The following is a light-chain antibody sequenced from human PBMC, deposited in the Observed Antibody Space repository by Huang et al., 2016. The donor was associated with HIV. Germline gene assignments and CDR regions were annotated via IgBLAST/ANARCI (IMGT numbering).Light chain of an antibody. J-gene: IGKJ2*01. CDR3: LQYNNWPRT. Sequence: ERVMTQSPDTLSVSPGERATLTCRASQYISTNLALYQQKPGQAPRRLIYDASTRVADIPARFSGSGSGTEFTLAISSLESEEFAVYYCLQYNNWPRTFGQGTKLEIK. V-gene: IGKV3-15*01. CDR1: QYISTN. CDR2: DAS.